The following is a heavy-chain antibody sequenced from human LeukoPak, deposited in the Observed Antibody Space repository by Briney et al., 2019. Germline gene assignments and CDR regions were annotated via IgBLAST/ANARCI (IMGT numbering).Heavy chain of an antibody. CDR3: ARDLGRIYYGSGSQTDY. J-gene: IGHJ4*02. Sequence: ASVKVSCKASGYTFTSYYMHWVRQAPGQGLEWMGIINPSGGSTSYAQKFQGRVTMTRDTSTSTVYMELSSLRSEDTAVYYCARDLGRIYYGSGSQTDYWGQGTLVTVSS. CDR1: GYTFTSYY. CDR2: INPSGGST. D-gene: IGHD3-10*01. V-gene: IGHV1-46*01.